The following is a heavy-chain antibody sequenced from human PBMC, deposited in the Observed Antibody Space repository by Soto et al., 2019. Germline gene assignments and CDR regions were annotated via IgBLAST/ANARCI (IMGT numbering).Heavy chain of an antibody. CDR1: GDSISSGFYS. D-gene: IGHD2-21*02. CDR3: ARGSDGVWNWFDP. CDR2: IYNSGNT. Sequence: SETLSLTCAVSGDSISSGFYSWSWIRQPPGQGLEWIGYIYNSGNTYYNPSLMSRVTISVDRSQNHFSLKLTSVTAADTAVYYCARGSDGVWNWFDPWGQGTQVTV. V-gene: IGHV4-30-2*01. J-gene: IGHJ5*02.